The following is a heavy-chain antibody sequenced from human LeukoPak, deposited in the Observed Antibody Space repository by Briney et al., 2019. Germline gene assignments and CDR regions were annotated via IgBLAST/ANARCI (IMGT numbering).Heavy chain of an antibody. V-gene: IGHV4-4*07. CDR1: GGSISSYY. CDR3: ARGFLIMVRGVIIENWFDP. Sequence: PSETLSLTCTVSGGSISSYYWSWIRQPAGKGLEWIGRIYTSGSTNYNPSLKSRVTISVDTSKNQFSLKLSSVTAADTAVYYCARGFLIMVRGVIIENWFDPWGQGTLVTVSS. CDR2: IYTSGST. D-gene: IGHD3-10*01. J-gene: IGHJ5*02.